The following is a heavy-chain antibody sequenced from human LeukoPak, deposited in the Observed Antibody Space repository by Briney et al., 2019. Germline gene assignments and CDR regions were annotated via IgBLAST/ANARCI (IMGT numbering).Heavy chain of an antibody. CDR1: GFTFNSYA. CDR3: AKVGQYDYVWGSYDY. J-gene: IGHJ4*02. CDR2: ISGSGGST. Sequence: GGSLRLSCAASGFTFNSYAMSWVRQAPGKGLEWVSAISGSGGSTYYADSVKGRFTISRDNSKNTLYLQMNSLRAEDTAVYYCAKVGQYDYVWGSYDYWGQGALVTVSS. V-gene: IGHV3-23*01. D-gene: IGHD3-16*01.